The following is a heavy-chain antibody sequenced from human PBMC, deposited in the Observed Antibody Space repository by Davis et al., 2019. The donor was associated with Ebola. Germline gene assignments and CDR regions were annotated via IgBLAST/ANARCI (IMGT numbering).Heavy chain of an antibody. J-gene: IGHJ4*02. CDR2: ISGSGGST. V-gene: IGHV3-23*01. CDR1: GFTFSSYA. CDR3: AKEGQVGGHSYLDS. D-gene: IGHD3-16*01. Sequence: GESLKISCTDSGFTFSSYAMSWVRQAPGKGLEWVSTISGSGGSTYYADSVKGRFTISRDNSKNTLYLQMNNLRAEDTAVYYCAKEGQVGGHSYLDSWGQGTQVTVSS.